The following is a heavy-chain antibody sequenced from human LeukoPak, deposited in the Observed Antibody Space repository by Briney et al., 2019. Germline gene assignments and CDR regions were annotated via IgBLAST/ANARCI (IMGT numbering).Heavy chain of an antibody. CDR3: ARVSLYGGVLNWFDP. D-gene: IGHD4-17*01. Sequence: GGSLRLSXAASGFTFSSYSMNWVRQAPGKGLEWVSYISSSSSTIYYADSVKGRFTISRDNAKNSLYLQMNSLRAEATAVYYCARVSLYGGVLNWFDPWGQGTLVTVSS. CDR2: ISSSSSTI. CDR1: GFTFSSYS. J-gene: IGHJ5*02. V-gene: IGHV3-48*01.